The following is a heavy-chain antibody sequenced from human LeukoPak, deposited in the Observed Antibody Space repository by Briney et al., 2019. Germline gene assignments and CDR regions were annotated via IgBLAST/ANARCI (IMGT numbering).Heavy chain of an antibody. CDR3: AKDRTMIVVVITGYYYGMDV. J-gene: IGHJ6*02. V-gene: IGHV3-30*18. Sequence: GRSLRLSCAASGFTFSSYGMHWVRQAPGKGLEWVAVISYDGSNKYYADSVKGRFTISRDNSKNTLYLQMNSLRAEDTAVYYCAKDRTMIVVVITGYYYGMDVWGQGTTVTVSS. CDR2: ISYDGSNK. D-gene: IGHD3-22*01. CDR1: GFTFSSYG.